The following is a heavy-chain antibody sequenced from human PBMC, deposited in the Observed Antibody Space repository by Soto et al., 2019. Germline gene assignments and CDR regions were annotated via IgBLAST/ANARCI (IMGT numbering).Heavy chain of an antibody. CDR1: GGSITRGGYY. J-gene: IGHJ5*02. CDR2: IYNSGTT. Sequence: QVQLQESGPGMVKPSETLSLTCTVSGGSITRGGYYWSWIRQHPGKGLAWIGYIYNSGTTYYNPSLKSRVTISVDTSKNQFSLKLTSVSAADTAVYYCASDPAPWGQGTLVTVSS. V-gene: IGHV4-31*03. CDR3: ASDPAP.